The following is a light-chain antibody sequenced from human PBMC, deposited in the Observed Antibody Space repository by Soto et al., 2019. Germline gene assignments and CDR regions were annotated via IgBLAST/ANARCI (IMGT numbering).Light chain of an antibody. J-gene: IGKJ4*02. V-gene: IGKV3-20*01. CDR2: GAS. CDR1: QSVNSRF. Sequence: EIVLTQSPGTLSLSPGERATLSCRASQSVNSRFLAWYQQKPGQAPRLLIDGASSRATDSADRFSGSGSGTDFTLTISRLEPADYAVYYCQQYGSSPRFTFGGGTKVEIK. CDR3: QQYGSSPRFT.